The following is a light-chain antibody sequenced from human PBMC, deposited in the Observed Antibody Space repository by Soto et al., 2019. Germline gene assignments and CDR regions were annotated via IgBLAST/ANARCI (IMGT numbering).Light chain of an antibody. CDR1: QDIRNT. CDR2: AAS. V-gene: IGKV1-39*01. Sequence: IQMTQSPSPLSASVGDRVAISCRASQDIRNTLAWYQQKPGEAPKLLIFAASSLQNEVPSRFSGSGSGTDFTLTITSLQPGDFATYYCQQSFTTPRTFGQGTKVDIK. CDR3: QQSFTTPRT. J-gene: IGKJ1*01.